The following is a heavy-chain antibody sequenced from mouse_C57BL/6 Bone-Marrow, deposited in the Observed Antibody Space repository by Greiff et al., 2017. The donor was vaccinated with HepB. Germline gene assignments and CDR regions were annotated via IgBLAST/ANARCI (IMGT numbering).Heavy chain of an antibody. D-gene: IGHD1-2*01. CDR3: ARDGYYGYYAMDY. CDR2: IWSDGST. J-gene: IGHJ4*01. CDR1: GFSLTSYG. V-gene: IGHV2-6*03. Sequence: QVQLQQSGPGLVAPSQSLSITCTVSGFSLTSYGVHWVRQPPGKGLEWLVVIWSDGSTTYNSALKSRQSISKDNSKSQVFLKMNSLQTDDTAMYYCARDGYYGYYAMDYWGQGTSVTVSS.